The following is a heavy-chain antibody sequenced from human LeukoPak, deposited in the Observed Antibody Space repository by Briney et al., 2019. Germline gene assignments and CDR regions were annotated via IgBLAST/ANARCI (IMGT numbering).Heavy chain of an antibody. CDR2: IIPILGIA. V-gene: IGHV1-69*04. J-gene: IGHJ4*02. CDR1: GGTFSSYT. D-gene: IGHD2-2*02. Sequence: SVKVSSKASGGTFSSYTISWVRQAPGQGLEWMVRIIPILGIANYAQKFQGRVTITADKSTSTAYMELSSLRSEYTAVYYCARDAPLYCSSTSCYTFDYWGQGTLVTVSS. CDR3: ARDAPLYCSSTSCYTFDY.